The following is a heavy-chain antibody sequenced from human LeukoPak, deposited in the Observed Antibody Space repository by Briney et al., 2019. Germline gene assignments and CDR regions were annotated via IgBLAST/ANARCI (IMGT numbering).Heavy chain of an antibody. D-gene: IGHD6-6*01. CDR2: IYHSGSA. CDR1: GYSISSGYY. V-gene: IGHV4-38-2*02. J-gene: IGHJ4*02. Sequence: PSETLSLTCTVSGYSISSGYYWGWIRQPPGKGLEWIGSIYHSGSAYYNPSLKSRVTISVDTSKNQFSLKLSSVTAADTAVYYCARVPSIAGFFDYWGQGTLVTVSS. CDR3: ARVPSIAGFFDY.